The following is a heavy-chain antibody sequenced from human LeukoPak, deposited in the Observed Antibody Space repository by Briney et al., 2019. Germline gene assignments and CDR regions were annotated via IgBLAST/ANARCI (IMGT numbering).Heavy chain of an antibody. J-gene: IGHJ5*02. V-gene: IGHV1-46*04. CDR2: IDPSVGIT. Sequence: GASVKVSCKASGYTFGNYYMNWLRQAPGQGFEWMGIIDPSVGITTYAQKLQGRATMTTDTSTSTVYMELSSLRSEDTAVYYCARDPATTTGTTDGHFFDPWGQGTLVIAS. CDR1: GYTFGNYY. D-gene: IGHD4-17*01. CDR3: ARDPATTTGTTDGHFFDP.